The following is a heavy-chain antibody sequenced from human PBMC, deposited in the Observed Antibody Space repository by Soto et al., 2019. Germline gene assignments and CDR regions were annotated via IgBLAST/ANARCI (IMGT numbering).Heavy chain of an antibody. V-gene: IGHV3-66*01. CDR2: IYSGGST. Sequence: GGSLRLSCAASGFTVSSNYMSWVRQAPGKGLEWVSVIYSGGSTYYADSVKGRFTISRDNSKNTLYLQMNSLRAEDTAVYYCARGVVVVVAATEDGDAFDIWGQGTMVTVSS. CDR1: GFTVSSNY. CDR3: ARGVVVVVAATEDGDAFDI. D-gene: IGHD2-15*01. J-gene: IGHJ3*02.